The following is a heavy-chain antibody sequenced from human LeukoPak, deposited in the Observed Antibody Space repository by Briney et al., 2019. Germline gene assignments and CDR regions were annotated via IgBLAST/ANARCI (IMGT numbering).Heavy chain of an antibody. CDR2: ISGSGGST. J-gene: IGHJ6*03. CDR1: GFTFSSYA. D-gene: IGHD3-22*01. V-gene: IGHV3-23*01. Sequence: PGGSLRLSCAASGFTFSSYAMSWVRQAPGKGLEWVSAISGSGGSTYYADSVKGRFTISRDNSKNTLYLQVNSLRAEDTAVYYCAKGTYYYDSSGYSRSFYYYYMDVWGKGTTVTVSS. CDR3: AKGTYYYDSSGYSRSFYYYYMDV.